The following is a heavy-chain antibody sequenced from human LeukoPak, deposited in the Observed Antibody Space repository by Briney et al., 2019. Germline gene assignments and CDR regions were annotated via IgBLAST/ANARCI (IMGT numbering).Heavy chain of an antibody. Sequence: ASVKVSCKASGYTFTSYGISWVRQAPGQGLEWVGIINPSGGSTSYAQKFQGRVTMTRDMSTSTVYMELSSLRSEDTAVYYCASYLSGWPMKYWGQGTLVTVSS. D-gene: IGHD6-19*01. CDR3: ASYLSGWPMKY. CDR2: INPSGGST. V-gene: IGHV1-46*01. CDR1: GYTFTSYG. J-gene: IGHJ4*02.